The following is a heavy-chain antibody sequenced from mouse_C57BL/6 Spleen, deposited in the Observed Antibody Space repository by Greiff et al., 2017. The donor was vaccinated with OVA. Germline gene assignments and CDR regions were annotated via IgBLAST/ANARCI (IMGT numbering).Heavy chain of an antibody. Sequence: VQLQQPGAELVRPGSSVKLSCKASGYTFTSYWMDWVKERPGQGLEWIGNIYPSDSETHYNQKFKDKATLTVDKSSSTAYMQLSSLTSEDYAVYDCARGYSNYVGFAYWGQGTLVTVSA. CDR2: IYPSDSET. J-gene: IGHJ3*01. CDR3: ARGYSNYVGFAY. V-gene: IGHV1-61*01. CDR1: GYTFTSYW. D-gene: IGHD2-5*01.